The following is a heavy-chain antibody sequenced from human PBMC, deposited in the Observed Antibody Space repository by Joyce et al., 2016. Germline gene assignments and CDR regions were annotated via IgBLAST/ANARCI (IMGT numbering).Heavy chain of an antibody. Sequence: QVRLQDSGPGLVKPSGTLSLTCAYSGGSISSAHWWSWVRQPPGKGLGWIGESYLGGSTTYNPSLMSRVTISVDKAKNQLSLKMNSVTAADTAVYYCARSGAYSQDSWGQGTLVTVSS. CDR1: GGSISSAHW. D-gene: IGHD5-12*01. CDR3: ARSGAYSQDS. J-gene: IGHJ5*01. V-gene: IGHV4-4*02. CDR2: SYLGGST.